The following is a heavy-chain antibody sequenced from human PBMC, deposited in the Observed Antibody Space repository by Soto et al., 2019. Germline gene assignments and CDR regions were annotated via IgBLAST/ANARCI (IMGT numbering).Heavy chain of an antibody. D-gene: IGHD2-2*01. CDR1: GFTFDDYA. Sequence: GGSLRLSCAASGFTFDDYAMHWVRQAPGKGLEWVSGISWNSGSIGYADSVKGRFTISRDNAKNSLYLQMNSLRAEDTALYYCAKGYCSSTSCYVFGIGNYFDYWGQGTLVTVSS. V-gene: IGHV3-9*01. CDR2: ISWNSGSI. CDR3: AKGYCSSTSCYVFGIGNYFDY. J-gene: IGHJ4*02.